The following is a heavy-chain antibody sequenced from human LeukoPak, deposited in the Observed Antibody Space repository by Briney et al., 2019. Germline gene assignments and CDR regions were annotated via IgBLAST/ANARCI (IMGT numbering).Heavy chain of an antibody. J-gene: IGHJ5*02. V-gene: IGHV4-39*01. CDR1: SGSISSSSFY. D-gene: IGHD2-2*01. Sequence: SETLSLTCTVSSGSISSSSFYWGWIRQPPGKGLEWIGNIFYNGNTDYSPSLKSRVTISVDTSKNQFSLKLNSVTAADTAIYYCARHKYCSSTSCWVDPWGQGTLVTVSS. CDR2: IFYNGNT. CDR3: ARHKYCSSTSCWVDP.